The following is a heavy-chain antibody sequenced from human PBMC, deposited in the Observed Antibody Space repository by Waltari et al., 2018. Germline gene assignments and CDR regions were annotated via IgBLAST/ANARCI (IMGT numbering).Heavy chain of an antibody. CDR1: GFSFGGFA. Sequence: EVQLLESGGGLVQPGGSLRLSCAASGFSFGGFAMNWVRQPPGKGWGWVSGVRGSGATTNYADSVRGRFTVSRDNSRNTVYLQMNSLRAEDTAVYYCAKAFRGYSGSYFDIWGRGTLVAVSA. CDR2: VRGSGATT. J-gene: IGHJ4*02. D-gene: IGHD5-12*01. CDR3: AKAFRGYSGSYFDI. V-gene: IGHV3-23*01.